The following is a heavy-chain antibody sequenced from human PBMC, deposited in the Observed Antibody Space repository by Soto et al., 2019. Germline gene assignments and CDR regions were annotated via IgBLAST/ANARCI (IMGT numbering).Heavy chain of an antibody. D-gene: IGHD1-20*01. V-gene: IGHV3-23*01. CDR2: ISGSGEMT. J-gene: IGHJ4*02. CDR3: ARSEMTYNWND. CDR1: GFTFRGDA. Sequence: EVQLLESGGDLVQPGGSLRLSCAASGFTFRGDAMSWVRQAPGKGLEWVSSISGSGEMTHYADSVKGRFTISRDNAKNTLYLQMESLRAEVTALYYCARSEMTYNWNDWGQGALVTVSS.